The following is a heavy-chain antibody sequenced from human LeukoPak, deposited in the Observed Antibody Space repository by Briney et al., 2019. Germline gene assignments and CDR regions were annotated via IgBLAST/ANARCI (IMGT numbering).Heavy chain of an antibody. Sequence: SETLSLTCTVSGGSISSYYWSWIRQPPGKGLEWIGYIYYSGSTNYNPSLKSRVTISVDASKNQFSLKLSSVTAADTAVYYCARMEASDTAMVTGWGQGTLVTVSS. CDR2: IYYSGST. V-gene: IGHV4-59*08. J-gene: IGHJ4*02. D-gene: IGHD5-18*01. CDR3: ARMEASDTAMVTG. CDR1: GGSISSYY.